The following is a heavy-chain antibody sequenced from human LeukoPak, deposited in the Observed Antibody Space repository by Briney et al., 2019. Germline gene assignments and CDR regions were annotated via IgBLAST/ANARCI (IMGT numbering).Heavy chain of an antibody. V-gene: IGHV1-2*02. D-gene: IGHD5-12*01. CDR2: INPNSGGT. CDR1: GYTFTGYY. CDR3: ARDRGYGGYGGDDY. J-gene: IGHJ4*02. Sequence: ASVKVSCKASGYTFTGYYMHWVRQAPGQGLEWMGWINPNSGGTNYAQKFQGRVTMTRDTSISTAYMELSRLRSDDTAVYYCARDRGYGGYGGDDYWGQGTLVTVSS.